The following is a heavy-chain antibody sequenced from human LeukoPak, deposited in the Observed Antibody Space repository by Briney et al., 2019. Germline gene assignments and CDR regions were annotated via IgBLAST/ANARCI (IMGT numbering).Heavy chain of an antibody. D-gene: IGHD2-15*01. J-gene: IGHJ4*02. Sequence: GGSLRLSCAASGFTLSDHDMTWVRQALGRGLQWVSSIERDGTYTFYADSVKGRFTISRDNSKNTLYLQMNSLRGEDTAVYYCAKGGISTSGLDYWGQGIMVTVSS. CDR3: AKGGISTSGLDY. CDR1: GFTLSDHD. V-gene: IGHV3-23*01. CDR2: IERDGTYT.